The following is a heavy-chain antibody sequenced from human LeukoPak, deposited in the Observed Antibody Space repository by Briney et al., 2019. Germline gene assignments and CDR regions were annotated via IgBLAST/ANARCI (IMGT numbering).Heavy chain of an antibody. J-gene: IGHJ2*01. D-gene: IGHD3-10*01. Sequence: PGGSLRLSCAASGFTFSDYYMSWIRQAPGKGLEWVPYISSSSSYTNYADSVKGRFTISRDNAKNSLYLQMNSLRAEDTAVYYCAREDYYGSGSYYNENWYFDLWGRGTLVTVSS. CDR1: GFTFSDYY. CDR3: AREDYYGSGSYYNENWYFDL. CDR2: ISSSSSYT. V-gene: IGHV3-11*06.